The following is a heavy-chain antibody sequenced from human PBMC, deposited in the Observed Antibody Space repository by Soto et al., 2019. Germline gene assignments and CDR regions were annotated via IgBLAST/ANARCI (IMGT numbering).Heavy chain of an antibody. Sequence: GESLKISCKGSGYSFTSYWIDWVRQMPGKGLEWMGIIYPGDSDTRYSPSFQGQVTISADKSISTAYLQWSSLKASDTAMYYCARQCSGGSCYGVPDYWGQGTLVTVSS. J-gene: IGHJ4*02. CDR2: IYPGDSDT. CDR1: GYSFTSYW. D-gene: IGHD2-15*01. V-gene: IGHV5-51*01. CDR3: ARQCSGGSCYGVPDY.